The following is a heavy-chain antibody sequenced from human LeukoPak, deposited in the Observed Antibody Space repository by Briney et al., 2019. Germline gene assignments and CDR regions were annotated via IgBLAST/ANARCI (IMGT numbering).Heavy chain of an antibody. D-gene: IGHD5-12*01. J-gene: IGHJ5*02. Sequence: GGSLRLSCAASGFTFSSYPVSWVRQAPGRGLEWVSAISGNGGTANYADSAQGRFTISRDNSKNTLYQQMNTLRAEDTAVYYCASSGLDPYSGYDFNWFDPWGQGTLVTVSS. CDR2: ISGNGGTA. CDR3: ASSGLDPYSGYDFNWFDP. CDR1: GFTFSSYP. V-gene: IGHV3-23*01.